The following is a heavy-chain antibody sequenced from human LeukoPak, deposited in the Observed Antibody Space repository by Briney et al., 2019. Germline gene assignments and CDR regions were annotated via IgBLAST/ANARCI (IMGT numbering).Heavy chain of an antibody. V-gene: IGHV3-21*01. CDR1: GFTFNSYS. J-gene: IGHJ6*03. CDR3: ARHCSSPSCYEDYYYMDV. Sequence: GGSLRLSCAASGFTFNSYSMNWVRQAPGKGLEWVSSISSSSSYIYYADSVKGRFTISRDNAKTSLYLQMNSLRAEDTAVYYCARHCSSPSCYEDYYYMDVWGKGTTVTISS. D-gene: IGHD2-2*01. CDR2: ISSSSSYI.